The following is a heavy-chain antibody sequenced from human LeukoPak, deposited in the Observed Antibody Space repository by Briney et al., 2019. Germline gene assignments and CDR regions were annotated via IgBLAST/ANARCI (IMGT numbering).Heavy chain of an antibody. Sequence: GGSLRLSCAASGFTFSDYYMSWIRQAPGKGLEWVSYISSSGSTIYYADSVKGRFTISRDNAKNSLYLQMNSLSAEDTAVYYCARVPSTYYYYYMDVWGKGTTVTVSS. CDR3: ARVPSTYYYYYMDV. CDR2: ISSSGSTI. J-gene: IGHJ6*03. CDR1: GFTFSDYY. V-gene: IGHV3-11*04.